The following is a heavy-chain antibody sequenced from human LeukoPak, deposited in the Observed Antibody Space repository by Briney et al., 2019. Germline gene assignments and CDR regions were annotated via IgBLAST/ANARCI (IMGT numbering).Heavy chain of an antibody. D-gene: IGHD3-3*01. V-gene: IGHV4-34*01. CDR1: GGSFSGYY. CDR2: INHSGST. CDR3: ARGRYDFWRKPNWFDP. Sequence: PETLSLTCAVYGGSFSGYYWSWIRQPPGKGLEWIGEINHSGSTNYNPSLKSRVTISVDTSKNQFSLKLSSVTAADTAVYYCARGRYDFWRKPNWFDPWGQGTLVTVSS. J-gene: IGHJ5*02.